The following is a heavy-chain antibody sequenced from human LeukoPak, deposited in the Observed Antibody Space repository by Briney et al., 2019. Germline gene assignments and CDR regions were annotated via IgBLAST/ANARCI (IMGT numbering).Heavy chain of an antibody. J-gene: IGHJ4*02. V-gene: IGHV3-21*01. CDR1: GFTLSDYS. CDR2: ISSGSTYK. Sequence: GGSLRLSCAASGFTLSDYSMHWVRQAPGKGLEWVSSISSGSTYKYSADSVKGRFTISRDNAKNSLFLQMNSLRAEDSAVYYCTRGPTLIGVAGTWPLDYWGQGPLVTVSS. D-gene: IGHD6-19*01. CDR3: TRGPTLIGVAGTWPLDY.